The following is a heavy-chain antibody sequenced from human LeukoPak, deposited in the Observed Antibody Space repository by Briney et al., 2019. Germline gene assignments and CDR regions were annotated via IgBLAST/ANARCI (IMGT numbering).Heavy chain of an antibody. CDR2: ISSSSSTI. J-gene: IGHJ6*03. V-gene: IGHV3-48*04. CDR1: GFTFSSYS. CDR3: ARNHYYYYMDV. Sequence: GGSLRLSCAASGFTFSSYSMNWVRQAPGKGLEWVSYISSSSSTIYYADSVKGRFTISRDNARNTLYLQMNSLRAEDTAVYYCARNHYYYYMDVWGKGTTVTVSS.